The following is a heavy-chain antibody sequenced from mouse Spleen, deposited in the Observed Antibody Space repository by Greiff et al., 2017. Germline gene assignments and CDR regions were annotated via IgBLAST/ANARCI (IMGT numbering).Heavy chain of an antibody. CDR2: IDPSDSYT. V-gene: IGHV1-69*02. Sequence: QQSCKASGYTFTSYWMHWVKQRPGQGLEWIGEIDPSDSYTNYNQKFKGKATLTVDKSSSTAYMQLSSLTSEDSAVYYCAREGFAYWGQGTLVTVSA. J-gene: IGHJ3*01. CDR3: AREGFAY. CDR1: GYTFTSYW.